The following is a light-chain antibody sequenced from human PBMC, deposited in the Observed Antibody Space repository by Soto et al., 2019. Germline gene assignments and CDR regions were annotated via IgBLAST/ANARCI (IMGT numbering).Light chain of an antibody. V-gene: IGKV2-24*01. CDR3: MQATQYPWT. CDR1: QSLVHNDGNTY. Sequence: EIVMTQTPLSSAVTLGQPASISCRSSQSLVHNDGNTYLTWFQQRPGQPPRLLLYKISNRFSGVPDRFSGSGAGTDFILKISRVEVEDVGVYYCMQATQYPWTFGQGTKVEIK. J-gene: IGKJ1*01. CDR2: KIS.